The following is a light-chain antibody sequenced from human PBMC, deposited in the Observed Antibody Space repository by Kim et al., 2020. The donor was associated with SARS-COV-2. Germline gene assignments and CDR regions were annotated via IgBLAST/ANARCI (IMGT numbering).Light chain of an antibody. Sequence: LSPGDSASLSCSASQILTSNFLAWYQQKPGQAPRLLIYGASHRATGTPDRFSATGSGTEFTLTISSLEPEDFAVYYCQQYVNSVTFGGVTKVDIK. J-gene: IGKJ4*01. CDR2: GAS. V-gene: IGKV3-20*01. CDR3: QQYVNSVT. CDR1: QILTSNF.